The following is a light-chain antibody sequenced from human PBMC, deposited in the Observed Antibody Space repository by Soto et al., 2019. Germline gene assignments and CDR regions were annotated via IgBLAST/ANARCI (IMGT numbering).Light chain of an antibody. V-gene: IGLV2-14*01. J-gene: IGLJ1*01. CDR2: EVS. Sequence: QSVLTQPASVSGSPGQSITISCTGTSSDVGRYDYVSWYQQHPGKAPKLMVSEVSHRPSGVSNRFSGSKSGNTASLTISGLQAEDEADYYCSSYSKMGNYVFGDGTKVTV. CDR3: SSYSKMGNYV. CDR1: SSDVGRYDY.